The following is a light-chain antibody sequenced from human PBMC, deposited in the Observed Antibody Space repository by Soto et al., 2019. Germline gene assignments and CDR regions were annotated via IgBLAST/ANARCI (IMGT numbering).Light chain of an antibody. Sequence: IPLTQSPSSVSASVGDRVTITCRASQGIGSCLAGYQQQPGKAPKLLIYAASTLQSGVPSRFSGSGSGTDFTLTISSRQPEDFATYYCQQAHSLPRTFGQGTKVDIK. CDR1: QGIGSC. V-gene: IGKV1-12*01. CDR2: AAS. CDR3: QQAHSLPRT. J-gene: IGKJ1*01.